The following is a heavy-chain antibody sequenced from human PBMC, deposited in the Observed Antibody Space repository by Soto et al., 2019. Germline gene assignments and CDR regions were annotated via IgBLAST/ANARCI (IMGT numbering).Heavy chain of an antibody. Sequence: EVQLVESGGGLVQPGGSLRLSCAASGFTFSSYWMHWVRQAPGKGLVWVSRINSDGSSTSYADSVKGRFTISRDNAKNTVELQRSSLRAEDTAGYYCARARAIAAAGISWFDPWGQGTLVTVSS. D-gene: IGHD6-13*01. CDR3: ARARAIAAAGISWFDP. CDR1: GFTFSSYW. J-gene: IGHJ5*02. V-gene: IGHV3-74*01. CDR2: INSDGSST.